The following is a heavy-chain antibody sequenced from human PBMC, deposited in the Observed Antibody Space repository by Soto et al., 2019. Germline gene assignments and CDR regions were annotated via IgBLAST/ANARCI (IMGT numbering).Heavy chain of an antibody. Sequence: SETLSLTCSFSGDSVTSHYLTWIRQSPEKGLEWIGYIYYSGSTNYNPSLKSRVTISVDTSKNQFSLKLSSVTAADTAVYYCARRSSQQLEAYFDYWGQGTLVTVSS. CDR1: GDSVTSHY. CDR3: ARRSSQQLEAYFDY. CDR2: IYYSGST. D-gene: IGHD6-13*01. J-gene: IGHJ4*02. V-gene: IGHV4-59*02.